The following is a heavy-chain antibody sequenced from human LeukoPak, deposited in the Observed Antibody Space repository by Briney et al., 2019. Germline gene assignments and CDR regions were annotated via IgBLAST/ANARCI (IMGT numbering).Heavy chain of an antibody. CDR2: ISLNGESQ. J-gene: IGHJ1*01. V-gene: IGHV3-30*01. CDR3: ASPRRNSYYFQN. Sequence: PGGSLRLSCATSGIDFNHYAMHWVRQAPGKGLEWVAVISLNGESQYYADSVKGRFTISRDLSRSTLYLQMTTLRAEDTAVYFCASPRRNSYYFQNWGQGTLVTVSS. CDR1: GIDFNHYA.